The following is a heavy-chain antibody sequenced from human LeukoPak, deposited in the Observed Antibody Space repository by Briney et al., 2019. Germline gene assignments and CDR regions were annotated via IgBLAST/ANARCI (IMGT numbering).Heavy chain of an antibody. D-gene: IGHD3-10*01. CDR3: ASDYGSGSYYDC. CDR1: GFTFSSYW. V-gene: IGHV3-74*01. Sequence: GGSLRLSCAASGFTFSSYWMHWVRQAPGKGLVWVSRINSDGSSTSYADSVKGRFTISRDNAKHTLYLQMNSLRAEDTAVYYCASDYGSGSYYDCWGQGTLVTVSS. CDR2: INSDGSST. J-gene: IGHJ4*02.